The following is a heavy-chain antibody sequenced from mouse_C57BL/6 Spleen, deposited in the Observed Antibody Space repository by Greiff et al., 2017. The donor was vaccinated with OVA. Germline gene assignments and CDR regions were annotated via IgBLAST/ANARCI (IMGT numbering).Heavy chain of an antibody. Sequence: QVQLKQSGAELVRPGASVTLSCKASGYTFTDYEMHWVKQTPVHGLEWIGAIDPETGGTAYNQKFKGKAILTADKSSSTAYMELRSLTSEDSAVYYCTRDRTSTVVDYYAMDYWGQGTSVTVSS. CDR1: GYTFTDYE. D-gene: IGHD1-1*01. J-gene: IGHJ4*01. V-gene: IGHV1-15*01. CDR2: IDPETGGT. CDR3: TRDRTSTVVDYYAMDY.